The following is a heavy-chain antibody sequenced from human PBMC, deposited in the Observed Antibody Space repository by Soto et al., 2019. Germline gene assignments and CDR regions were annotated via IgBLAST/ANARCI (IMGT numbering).Heavy chain of an antibody. Sequence: ASVKVSFKTSGYTFTGYYIHWVRQAPGQGLEWMGWINPHTGVTNYAQNFQGWVTMTRDTSISTVYMEMTRLKSDDTAVYYCAREYGGVAGTIDTWGQGTLVTVSS. CDR1: GYTFTGYY. J-gene: IGHJ5*02. D-gene: IGHD6-19*01. V-gene: IGHV1-2*04. CDR2: INPHTGVT. CDR3: AREYGGVAGTIDT.